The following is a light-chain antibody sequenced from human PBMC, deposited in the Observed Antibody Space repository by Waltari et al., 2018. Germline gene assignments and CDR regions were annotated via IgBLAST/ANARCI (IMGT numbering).Light chain of an antibody. Sequence: DIVMAESPISLPFTPGEPASISCRSSQSLLHSNGYNYLDWYLQKPGQSPQLLIYMGSNRASGVPDRFSGSGSGTDFTLKITRVEAEDVGVYYCMQALQTPWTFGQGTKVEI. CDR1: QSLLHSNGYNY. V-gene: IGKV2-28*01. CDR3: MQALQTPWT. J-gene: IGKJ1*01. CDR2: MGS.